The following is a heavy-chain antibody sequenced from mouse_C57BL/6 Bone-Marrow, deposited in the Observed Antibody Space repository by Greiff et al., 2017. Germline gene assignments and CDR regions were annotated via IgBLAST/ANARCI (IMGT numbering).Heavy chain of an antibody. CDR2: YPGSGNTY. CDR3: RQGDYGSSYEYFDV. D-gene: IGHD1-1*01. CDR1: YTFTDYYM. V-gene: IGHV1-83*01. Sequence: VQLVESGPELVKPGASVKMSCKASGYTFTDYYMHWVKQKPGKGLEWIGEIYPGSGNTYYNEKFKGKATLTADTSSSTAYMQLSSLTSEDSAVYFCARQGDYGSSYEYFDVWGTGTTVTVSS. J-gene: IGHJ1*03.